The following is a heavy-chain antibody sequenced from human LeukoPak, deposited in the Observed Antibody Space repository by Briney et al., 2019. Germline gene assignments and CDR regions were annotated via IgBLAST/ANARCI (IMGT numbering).Heavy chain of an antibody. D-gene: IGHD6-19*01. CDR3: ARGTAITAGIDF. CDR2: INPEGAST. V-gene: IGHV3-74*01. Sequence: GGSLRLSCTASGFAFSTYWMFWVRQAPGKGLVWVSRINPEGASTTYGDPAKGRFTASRDNAKNALHLQMNSLRVDDTAVYYCARGTAITAGIDFWGQGTLVTVSS. CDR1: GFAFSTYW. J-gene: IGHJ4*02.